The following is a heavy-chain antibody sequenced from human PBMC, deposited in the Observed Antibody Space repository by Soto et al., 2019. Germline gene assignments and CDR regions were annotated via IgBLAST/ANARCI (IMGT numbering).Heavy chain of an antibody. CDR3: AHSLGLGYSSGSYFDY. CDR1: GFSHSTSGVG. CDR2: IYWDDDK. V-gene: IGHV2-5*02. Sequence: SGPTLVNPTQTLTXTCTFSGFSHSTSGVGVGWIRQPPGKALEWLALIYWDDDKRYSPSLKSRLTITKDTSKNQVVLTMTNMDPVDTATYYCAHSLGLGYSSGSYFDYWGQGTLVTLSS. J-gene: IGHJ4*02. D-gene: IGHD6-19*01.